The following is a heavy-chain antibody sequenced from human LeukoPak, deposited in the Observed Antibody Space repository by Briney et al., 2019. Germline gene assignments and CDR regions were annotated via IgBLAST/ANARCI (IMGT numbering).Heavy chain of an antibody. CDR3: ARVYPYYYYYMDV. CDR1: GGSFSGYY. Sequence: PSETLSLTCAVYGGSFSGYYWSWIRQPPGKGLEWIGEINHSGSINYNPSLKSRVTISVDTSKNQFSLKLSSVTAADTAVYYCARVYPYYYYYMDVWGKGTTVTVSS. CDR2: INHSGSI. J-gene: IGHJ6*03. V-gene: IGHV4-34*01. D-gene: IGHD5/OR15-5a*01.